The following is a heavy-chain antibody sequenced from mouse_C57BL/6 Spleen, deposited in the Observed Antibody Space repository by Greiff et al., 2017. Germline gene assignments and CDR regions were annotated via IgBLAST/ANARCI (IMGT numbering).Heavy chain of an antibody. CDR1: GYTFTSYW. CDR2: IYPGSGST. Sequence: VQLQQPGAELVKPGASVKMSCKASGYTFTSYWITWVKQRPGQGLEWIGDIYPGSGSTNYNEKFKSKATLTVDTASSTAYMQLRSLTSEDSAVYYCARHGSSFFFDYWGQGTTLTVSS. D-gene: IGHD1-1*01. V-gene: IGHV1-55*01. J-gene: IGHJ2*01. CDR3: ARHGSSFFFDY.